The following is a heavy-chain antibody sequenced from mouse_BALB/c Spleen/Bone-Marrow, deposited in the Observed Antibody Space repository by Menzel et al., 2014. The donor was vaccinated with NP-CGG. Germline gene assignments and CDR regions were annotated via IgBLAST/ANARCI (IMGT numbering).Heavy chain of an antibody. CDR2: INPSTGYT. J-gene: IGHJ3*01. D-gene: IGHD2-1*01. V-gene: IGHV1-7*01. CDR1: GYTFTTYW. Sequence: VKLVESGAELAKPGASVKMSCKTSGYTFTTYWIHWVKQRPGQGLEWIGYINPSTGYTEYNQKFKDKATLTADKSSSTAYMQLSSLTSEEFAVYYCAREGIYYGNTWFAYWAKGLWSLSLQ. CDR3: AREGIYYGNTWFAY.